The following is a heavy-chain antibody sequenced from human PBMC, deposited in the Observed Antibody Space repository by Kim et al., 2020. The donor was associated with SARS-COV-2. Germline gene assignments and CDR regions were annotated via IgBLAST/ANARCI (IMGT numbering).Heavy chain of an antibody. V-gene: IGHV3-74*01. Sequence: GGSLRLSCAASGFTFSSYWMHWVRQAPGKGLVWVSRINSDGSSTSYADSVKGRFTISRDNAKKTLYLQMNSLRAEDTAVYYCARVSGDYVCDYWGQGTLVTVSS. D-gene: IGHD4-17*01. CDR2: INSDGSST. CDR1: GFTFSSYW. J-gene: IGHJ4*02. CDR3: ARVSGDYVCDY.